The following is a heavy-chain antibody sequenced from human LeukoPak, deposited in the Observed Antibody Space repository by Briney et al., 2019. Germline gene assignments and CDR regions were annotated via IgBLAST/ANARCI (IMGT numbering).Heavy chain of an antibody. Sequence: GASVKVSCKVSGYTLTELSMHWVRQAPGKGLEWMGGFDPEDGETIYAQKFQGRVTMTEDTSTDTAYMELSSLRSEDTAVYYCAASSGYINYYYYYMDVWGKGTTVTISS. V-gene: IGHV1-24*01. D-gene: IGHD3-22*01. CDR1: GYTLTELS. CDR3: AASSGYINYYYYYMDV. J-gene: IGHJ6*03. CDR2: FDPEDGET.